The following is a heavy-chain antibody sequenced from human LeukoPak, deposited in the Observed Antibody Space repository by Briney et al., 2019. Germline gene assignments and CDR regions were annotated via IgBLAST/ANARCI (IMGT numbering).Heavy chain of an antibody. V-gene: IGHV1-2*06. J-gene: IGHJ4*02. CDR1: GYTFTNYH. CDR2: IYPSSGGT. CDR3: ARDLPFED. D-gene: IGHD2/OR15-2a*01. Sequence: ASVKVSCKASGYTFTNYHMHWVRQAPGQGLEWMGRIYPSSGGTNYAQKFQGRITLTTDTSINTAYMELSRLRFDDTAVYYCARDLPFEDWGQGTVVTVSS.